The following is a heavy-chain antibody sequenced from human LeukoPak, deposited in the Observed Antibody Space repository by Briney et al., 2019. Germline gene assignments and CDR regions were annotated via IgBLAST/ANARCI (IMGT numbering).Heavy chain of an antibody. CDR2: ISSGSRYM. Sequence: GGSLRLSCAASGFSFSSFSMNWVRQAPGKGLEWVSSISSGSRYMYYADSVKGRFTISRDNAKNALYLQMNSLRAEDTAVYYCATDVRDEYSSGWYPIGYWGQGTLVTVSS. D-gene: IGHD6-19*01. J-gene: IGHJ4*02. CDR1: GFSFSSFS. V-gene: IGHV3-21*01. CDR3: ATDVRDEYSSGWYPIGY.